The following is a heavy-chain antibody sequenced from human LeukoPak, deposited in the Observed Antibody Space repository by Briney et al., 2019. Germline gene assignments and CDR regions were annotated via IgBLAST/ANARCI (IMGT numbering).Heavy chain of an antibody. CDR3: ARALPSYYSDNWYPLDS. D-gene: IGHD3-10*01. J-gene: IGHJ4*02. Sequence: ASVKVSCKTSGYTFTNYGIHWVRQAPGQRFEWMGWIIPDDGRTKYSQKFQGRITFTRDTSANTAYMELSSLRSEDTAVYYCARALPSYYSDNWYPLDSWGQGTLVTVSS. CDR1: GYTFTNYG. CDR2: IIPDDGRT. V-gene: IGHV1-3*01.